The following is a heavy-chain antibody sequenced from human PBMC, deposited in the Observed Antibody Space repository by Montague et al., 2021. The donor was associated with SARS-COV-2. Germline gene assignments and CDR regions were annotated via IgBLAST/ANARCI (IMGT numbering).Heavy chain of an antibody. D-gene: IGHD4-17*01. CDR3: ARHRNYGDHSLDNWFHP. CDR1: GDSTSCPNCY. V-gene: IGHV4-39*01. CDR2: IYNSGTT. Sequence: SETLSLTCTVPGDSTSCPNCYWGWIRQAPGKGLDRIGTIYNSGTTYYNPSLKSRLTISIDTSKNQFSLKLTSVTAADTAVYYCARHRNYGDHSLDNWFHPWGQGTLVTVSS. J-gene: IGHJ5*02.